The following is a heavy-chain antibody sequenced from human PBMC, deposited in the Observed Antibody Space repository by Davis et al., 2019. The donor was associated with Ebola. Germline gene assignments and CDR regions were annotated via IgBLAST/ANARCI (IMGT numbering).Heavy chain of an antibody. V-gene: IGHV5-51*01. J-gene: IGHJ4*02. Sequence: PGGSLRLSCKGSGYSFTSYWIGWVRQMPGKGLEWMGIIYPGDSDTRYSPSFQGQVTISADKSISTAYLQWSSLKASDTAMYYCARMVAVAGPIDYWGQGTLVTVSS. CDR1: GYSFTSYW. D-gene: IGHD6-19*01. CDR3: ARMVAVAGPIDY. CDR2: IYPGDSDT.